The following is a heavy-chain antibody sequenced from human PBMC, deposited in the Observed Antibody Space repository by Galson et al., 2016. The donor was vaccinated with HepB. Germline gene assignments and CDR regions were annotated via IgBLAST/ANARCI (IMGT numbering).Heavy chain of an antibody. Sequence: SETLSLTCTVSGGSISSSSYYWGWIRQPPGKGLEWIGNIYYSGATYYNPSPKNRVTVSVDTSKNQFSLKLSSVTAADTAVYYCARVGYWSGGGCYPLQQHYHYNWFDPWGQGTLVTVAS. J-gene: IGHJ5*02. CDR3: ARVGYWSGGGCYPLQQHYHYNWFDP. D-gene: IGHD2-15*01. CDR1: GGSISSSSYY. CDR2: IYYSGAT. V-gene: IGHV4-39*01.